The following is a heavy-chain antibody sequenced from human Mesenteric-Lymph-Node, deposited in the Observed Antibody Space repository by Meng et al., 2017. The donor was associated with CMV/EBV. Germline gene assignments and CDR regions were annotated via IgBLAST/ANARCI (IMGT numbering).Heavy chain of an antibody. CDR3: ARTFRFSSAEVDP. J-gene: IGHJ5*02. Sequence: ASVKVSCKASGYTFTNYGIGWVRQAPGQGLEWMGWINIYNGNTKYAQNFQGRVTMTTDTDTVTSTAYMELRSLRSDDTAVYYCARTFRFSSAEVDPWGQGTLVTVSS. V-gene: IGHV1-18*01. D-gene: IGHD2/OR15-2a*01. CDR2: INIYNGNT. CDR1: GYTFTNYG.